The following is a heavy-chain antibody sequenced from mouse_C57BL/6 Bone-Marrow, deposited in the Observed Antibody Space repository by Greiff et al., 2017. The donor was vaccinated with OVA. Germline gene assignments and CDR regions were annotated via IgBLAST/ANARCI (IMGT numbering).Heavy chain of an antibody. CDR3: ARGEVIATGVATGYWYFDV. CDR1: GYTFTSYG. CDR2: IYPRSGNT. D-gene: IGHD1-1*01. Sequence: VQLVESGAELARPGASVKLSCKASGYTFTSYGISWVKQRTGQGLEWIGEIYPRSGNTYYNEKFKGKATLTADKSSSTAYMELRSLTSEDSAVYFCARGEVIATGVATGYWYFDVWGTGTTVTVSS. V-gene: IGHV1-81*01. J-gene: IGHJ1*03.